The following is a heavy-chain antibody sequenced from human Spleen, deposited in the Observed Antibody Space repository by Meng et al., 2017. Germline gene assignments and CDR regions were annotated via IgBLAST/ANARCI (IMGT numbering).Heavy chain of an antibody. J-gene: IGHJ6*02. CDR3: ARDHSGYSHGEFYHYGMDV. D-gene: IGHD5-18*01. Sequence: SCKASGYTFTGYYMNWVRQAPGKGLEWVSYISGSGTIKFYADSVKGRFTISRDNAKNSLSLQMDSLRAEDTGVYYCARDHSGYSHGEFYHYGMDVWGQGTTVTVSS. V-gene: IGHV3-48*03. CDR1: GYTFTGYY. CDR2: ISGSGTIK.